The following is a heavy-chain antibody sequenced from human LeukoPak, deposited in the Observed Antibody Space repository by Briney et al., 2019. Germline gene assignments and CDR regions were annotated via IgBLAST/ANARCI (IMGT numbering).Heavy chain of an antibody. CDR1: GFTFSSYS. V-gene: IGHV3-21*01. CDR2: ISSSSSYI. Sequence: GGSLRLSCAASGFTFSSYSMNWVRQAPGKGLEWVSSISSSSSYIYYADSVKGRFTISRDNAKNSLYLQMNSLRAEDTAVYYCARIRGSYVYLDYWGQGTLVTVSS. D-gene: IGHD1-26*01. J-gene: IGHJ4*02. CDR3: ARIRGSYVYLDY.